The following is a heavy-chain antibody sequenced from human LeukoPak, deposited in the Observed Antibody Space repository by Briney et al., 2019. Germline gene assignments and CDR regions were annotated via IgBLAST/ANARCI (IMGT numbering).Heavy chain of an antibody. CDR3: ARDGEEMATITHFDY. V-gene: IGHV1-2*02. Sequence: GASVKVSCKASGYTFTGYYMHWVRQAPGQGLEWMGWINPNSGGTNYAQKFQGRVTMTRDASISTAYMELSSLRSEDTAVYYCARDGEEMATITHFDYWGQGTLVTVSS. J-gene: IGHJ4*02. CDR2: INPNSGGT. CDR1: GYTFTGYY. D-gene: IGHD5-24*01.